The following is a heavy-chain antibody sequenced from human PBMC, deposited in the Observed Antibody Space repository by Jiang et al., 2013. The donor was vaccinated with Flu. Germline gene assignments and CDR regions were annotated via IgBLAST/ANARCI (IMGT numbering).Heavy chain of an antibody. Sequence: KPTQTLTLTCSVSGFSLTTTAVAVNWIRQAPGKALEWLALIYWDDDKRYSPSLKNGLTITKDPSKNQVVLTMTNMDPADTAAYFCSHSVRLDYWGQGTLVTVSS. CDR2: IYWDDDK. CDR1: GFSLTTTAVA. V-gene: IGHV2-5*02. J-gene: IGHJ4*02. D-gene: IGHD3-10*01. CDR3: SHSVRLDY.